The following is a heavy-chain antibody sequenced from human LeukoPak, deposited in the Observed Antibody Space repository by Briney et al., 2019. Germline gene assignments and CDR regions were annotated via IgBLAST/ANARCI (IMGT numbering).Heavy chain of an antibody. D-gene: IGHD3-9*01. CDR2: IYYIGNT. J-gene: IGHJ4*02. CDR3: ARSLTGYYIETVDY. V-gene: IGHV4-59*05. Sequence: SETLSLTCTVTGGSISSYYWSWIRQPPGKGLEWIGSIYYIGNTYYNPSLKSRVTISVDTSKNQFSLKLSSVTAADTAVYYCARSLTGYYIETVDYWGQGTLVTVSS. CDR1: GGSISSYY.